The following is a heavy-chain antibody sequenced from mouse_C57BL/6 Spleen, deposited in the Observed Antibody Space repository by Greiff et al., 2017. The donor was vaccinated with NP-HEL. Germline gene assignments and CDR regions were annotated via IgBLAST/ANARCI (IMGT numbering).Heavy chain of an antibody. J-gene: IGHJ2*01. Sequence: QVQLQQSGAELAKPGASVKLSCKASGYTFTSYWMHWVNQRPGQGLEWIGYINPSSGYTKYNQKFKDKATLTADNSSSTAYMQLSSLTYEDSAVYYCARYHYGSSYGYFDYWGQGTTLTVSS. CDR3: ARYHYGSSYGYFDY. CDR2: INPSSGYT. V-gene: IGHV1-7*01. CDR1: GYTFTSYW. D-gene: IGHD1-1*01.